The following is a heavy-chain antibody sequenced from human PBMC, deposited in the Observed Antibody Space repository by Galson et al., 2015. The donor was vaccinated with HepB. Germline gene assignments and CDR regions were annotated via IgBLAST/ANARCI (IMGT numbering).Heavy chain of an antibody. CDR3: ARHERLGGWELLYFEY. Sequence: SETLSLTCTVSGGSVSSSRYYWGWIRQPPGKGLEWIGSIYYSGSAYYNPSLKSRVTISVDTSKNQFSLKLSSLTAADTATYYCARHERLGGWELLYFEYWGQGTLVTVSS. CDR1: GGSVSSSRYY. V-gene: IGHV4-39*01. J-gene: IGHJ4*02. CDR2: IYYSGSA. D-gene: IGHD1-26*01.